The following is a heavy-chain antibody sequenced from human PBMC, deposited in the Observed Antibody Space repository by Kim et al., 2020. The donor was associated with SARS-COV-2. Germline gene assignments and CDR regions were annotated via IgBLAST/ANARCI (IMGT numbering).Heavy chain of an antibody. Sequence: GGSLRLSCAASGFTFSSYGMHWVRQAPGKGLEWVAVIWYDGSNKYYADSVKGRFTISRDNSKNTLYLQMNSLRAEDTAVYYCARDSGSGWRNWYFDLWGRGTLVTVSS. CDR3: ARDSGSGWRNWYFDL. CDR1: GFTFSSYG. D-gene: IGHD6-19*01. V-gene: IGHV3-33*01. J-gene: IGHJ2*01. CDR2: IWYDGSNK.